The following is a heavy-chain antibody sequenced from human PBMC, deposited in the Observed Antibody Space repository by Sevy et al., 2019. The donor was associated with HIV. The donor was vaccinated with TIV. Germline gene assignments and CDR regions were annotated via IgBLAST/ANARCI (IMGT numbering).Heavy chain of an antibody. J-gene: IGHJ6*02. Sequence: GGCLRLSCAASGFTFSSFAMSWVRQAPGKGLEWVSVISDSGTSTYYADSVKGRFTISRDNSKNTLYLQMNSLRAEDTAVYYCAKALYRVYFGMDVWGQGTTVTVSS. CDR1: GFTFSSFA. V-gene: IGHV3-23*01. D-gene: IGHD5-12*01. CDR2: ISDSGTST. CDR3: AKALYRVYFGMDV.